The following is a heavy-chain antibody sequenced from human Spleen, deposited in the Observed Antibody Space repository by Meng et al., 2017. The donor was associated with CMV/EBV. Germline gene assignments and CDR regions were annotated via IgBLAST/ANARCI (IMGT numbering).Heavy chain of an antibody. CDR1: GFTFSSYS. CDR3: ATEPQMTTVGVHRDY. Sequence: GESLKISCAASGFTFSSYSMNWVRQAPGKGLEWVSSISSSSSYIYYADSVKGRFTISRDNAKNSLYLQMNSLRAEDTAVYYCATEPQMTTVGVHRDYWGQGTLVTVSS. V-gene: IGHV3-21*01. D-gene: IGHD4-11*01. CDR2: ISSSSSYI. J-gene: IGHJ4*02.